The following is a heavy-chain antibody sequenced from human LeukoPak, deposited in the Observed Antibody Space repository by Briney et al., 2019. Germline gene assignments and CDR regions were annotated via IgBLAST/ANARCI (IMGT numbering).Heavy chain of an antibody. D-gene: IGHD3-22*01. J-gene: IGHJ5*02. V-gene: IGHV5-51*01. CDR3: ARDVTTPDYESSWFDT. CDR2: TYPGETNT. Sequence: GESLKISCEASGYIFTTYWIAWVRQMPGKGLGWMGFTYPGETNTRSSPSFQGQVTISVDRSTSSTYLQWNSLKASDSAIYYCARDVTTPDYESSWFDTWGQGTLVIVSS. CDR1: GYIFTTYW.